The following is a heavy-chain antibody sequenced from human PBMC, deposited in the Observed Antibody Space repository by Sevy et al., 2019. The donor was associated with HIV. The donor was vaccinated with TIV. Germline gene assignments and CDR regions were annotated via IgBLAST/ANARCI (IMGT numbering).Heavy chain of an antibody. J-gene: IGHJ4*02. D-gene: IGHD3-22*01. Sequence: SETLSLTCTVSGGSISSGGYYWSWIRQHPGKGLEWIGYIYYSASTYYNPSLKSRVTISVDTSKNQFSLKLSSVTAADTAVYYCARDHNDSSGYYYPFDYWGQGTLVTVSS. CDR3: ARDHNDSSGYYYPFDY. CDR1: GGSISSGGYY. CDR2: IYYSAST. V-gene: IGHV4-31*03.